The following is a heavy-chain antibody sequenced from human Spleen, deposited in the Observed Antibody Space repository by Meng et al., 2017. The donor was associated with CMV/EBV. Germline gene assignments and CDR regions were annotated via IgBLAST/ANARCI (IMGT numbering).Heavy chain of an antibody. Sequence: CTVSGGSINSCAYYWNWIRQHPGKGLEWIGYIYYSGSTSYNPSLKSRLTVSVDTSNNRFSLKMSSVTAADTAVYYCARVRSGGWHFDYWGRGTLVTVSS. CDR3: ARVRSGGWHFDY. J-gene: IGHJ4*02. V-gene: IGHV4-31*03. D-gene: IGHD3-10*01. CDR1: GGSINSCAYY. CDR2: IYYSGST.